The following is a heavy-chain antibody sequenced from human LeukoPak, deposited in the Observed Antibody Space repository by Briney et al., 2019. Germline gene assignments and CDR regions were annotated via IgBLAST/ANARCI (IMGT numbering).Heavy chain of an antibody. CDR1: GYTFTSYD. Sequence: GASVKVSCKASGYTFTSYDINWVRQATGQRLEWMGWMNPNSGNTGYAQKFQGRVTMTRNTSISTAYMELSSLGSEDTAVYYCARDRHDSSGAFDYWGQGTLVTVSS. CDR2: MNPNSGNT. CDR3: ARDRHDSSGAFDY. V-gene: IGHV1-8*01. J-gene: IGHJ4*02. D-gene: IGHD3-22*01.